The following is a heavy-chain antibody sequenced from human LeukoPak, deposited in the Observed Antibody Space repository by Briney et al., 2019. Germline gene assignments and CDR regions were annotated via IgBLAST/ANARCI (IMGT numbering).Heavy chain of an antibody. CDR2: FYHSGST. CDR1: GGAISSYY. V-gene: IGHV4-59*01. J-gene: IGHJ4*02. D-gene: IGHD3-3*01. Sequence: KPSETLSLTCTVSGGAISSYYWSWIRQPPEKGLEWIGYFYHSGSTNYNSSLMGRATISIDTSKNQIFLKLSSVTATDTAVYYCAEKGGRFWSRHYLVDWGQGTLVIVSS. CDR3: AEKGGRFWSRHYLVD.